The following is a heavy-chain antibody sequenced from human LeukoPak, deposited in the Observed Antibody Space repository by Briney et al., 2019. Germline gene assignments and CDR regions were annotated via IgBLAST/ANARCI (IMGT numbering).Heavy chain of an antibody. D-gene: IGHD6-19*01. CDR1: GFTFSSYG. CDR3: AKSGSYSSGWYGMGY. J-gene: IGHJ4*02. Sequence: GGSLRLSCAASGFTFSSYGMHWVRQAPGKGLEWVAVISYDGSNKYYADSVKGRFTIPRDNSKNTLYLQMNSLRAEDTAVHYCAKSGSYSSGWYGMGYWGQGTLVTVSS. CDR2: ISYDGSNK. V-gene: IGHV3-30*18.